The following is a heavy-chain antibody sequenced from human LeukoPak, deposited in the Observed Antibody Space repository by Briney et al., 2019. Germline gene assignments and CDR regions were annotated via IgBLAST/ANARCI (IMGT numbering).Heavy chain of an antibody. CDR3: AKFGGRIAVAGSDY. Sequence: GGSLRLSCAASGFTFSSYSMNWVRQAPGKGLEWVSSISSSSSYIYYADSVKGRFTISRDNAKNSLYLQMNSLRAEDTAVYYWAKFGGRIAVAGSDYWGQGTLVTVSS. D-gene: IGHD6-19*01. J-gene: IGHJ4*02. V-gene: IGHV3-21*01. CDR1: GFTFSSYS. CDR2: ISSSSSYI.